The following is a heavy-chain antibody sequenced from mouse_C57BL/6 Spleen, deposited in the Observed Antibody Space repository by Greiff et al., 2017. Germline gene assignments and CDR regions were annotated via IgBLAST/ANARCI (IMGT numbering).Heavy chain of an antibody. Sequence: EVKLMESGGGLVKPGGSLKLSCAASGFTFSSYTMSWVRQTPEKRLEWVATISGGGGNTYYPDSVKGRFTISRDNAKNTLYLQMSSLRSEDTALYYCARQPYYSNYVWFAYWGQGTLVTVSA. V-gene: IGHV5-9*01. CDR3: ARQPYYSNYVWFAY. J-gene: IGHJ3*01. CDR1: GFTFSSYT. CDR2: ISGGGGNT. D-gene: IGHD2-5*01.